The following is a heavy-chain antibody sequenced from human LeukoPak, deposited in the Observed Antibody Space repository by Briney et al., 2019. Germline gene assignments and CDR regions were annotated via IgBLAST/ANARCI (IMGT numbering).Heavy chain of an antibody. V-gene: IGHV3-15*01. J-gene: IGHJ4*01. CDR2: IKSIYDGETT. Sequence: GGSLRLSCAGSGFTFSHAWMYWVRQSPGKGLEWVGRIKSIYDGETTDYAAPVKGRITISRDDSKNTLFLQMNSLKSEDTGVYYCATGRRRVTSAPPIDHWGQGTLVTVSS. CDR1: GFTFSHAW. CDR3: ATGRRRVTSAPPIDH. D-gene: IGHD2-21*02.